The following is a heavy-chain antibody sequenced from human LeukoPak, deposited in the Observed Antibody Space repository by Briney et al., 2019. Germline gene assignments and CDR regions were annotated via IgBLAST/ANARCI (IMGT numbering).Heavy chain of an antibody. V-gene: IGHV3-53*01. D-gene: IGHD3-10*01. CDR2: IYSGGDT. CDR3: AREAFGETRDWYFDL. Sequence: GGSLRLSCAASGFTVSNHYMSWVRQAPGKGLEWVSVIYSGGDTYYADSVKGRFTISRDNSENTLYLQMNSVRAEDTVVFYCAREAFGETRDWYFDLWGRGTLVTVSS. J-gene: IGHJ2*01. CDR1: GFTVSNHY.